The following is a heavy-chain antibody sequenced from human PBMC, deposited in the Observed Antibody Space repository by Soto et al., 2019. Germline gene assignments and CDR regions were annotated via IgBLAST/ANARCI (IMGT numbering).Heavy chain of an antibody. V-gene: IGHV4-59*08. Sequence: SETLSLTCTVSGGSISSYYWSWIRQPPGKGLEWIGYIYYSGSTNYNPSLKSRVTISVDTSKNQFSLKLSSVTAADTAVYYCARRYCSSTSCYNWFDPWGQGTLVTVPQ. CDR2: IYYSGST. CDR3: ARRYCSSTSCYNWFDP. CDR1: GGSISSYY. D-gene: IGHD2-2*01. J-gene: IGHJ5*02.